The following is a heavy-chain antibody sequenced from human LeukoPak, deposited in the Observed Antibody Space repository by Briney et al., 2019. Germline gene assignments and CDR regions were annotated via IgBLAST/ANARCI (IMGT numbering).Heavy chain of an antibody. CDR2: ISSSSSYI. V-gene: IGHV3-11*06. CDR3: ARDSGSYPFDY. D-gene: IGHD1-26*01. Sequence: GGSLRLSCAASGFTFSDYYMTWIRQAPGKGLEWVSSISSSSSYIYYADSVKGRFTISRDNAKNSLYLQMNSLRAEDTAVYYCARDSGSYPFDYWGQGTLVTVSS. CDR1: GFTFSDYY. J-gene: IGHJ4*02.